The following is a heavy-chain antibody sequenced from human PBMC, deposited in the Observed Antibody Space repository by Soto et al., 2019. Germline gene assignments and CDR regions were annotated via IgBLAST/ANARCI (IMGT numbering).Heavy chain of an antibody. Sequence: GSLRLSCSASGFTFRSFALNWVRQAPGKGLEWVSAISGTGDGTDYVDSVKGRFTVSRDNSKNTLHLLMNSLRDEDTAVYYCAGLGYSSQDFWGQGTLVTVYS. CDR2: ISGTGDGT. CDR3: AGLGYSSQDF. J-gene: IGHJ4*02. D-gene: IGHD5-18*01. CDR1: GFTFRSFA. V-gene: IGHV3-23*01.